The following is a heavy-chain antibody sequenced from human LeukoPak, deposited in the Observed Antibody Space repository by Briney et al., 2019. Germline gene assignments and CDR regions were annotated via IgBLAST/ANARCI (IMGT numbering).Heavy chain of an antibody. J-gene: IGHJ5*02. Sequence: KPSETLSLTCTVSGGSISSYYWSWIRQPPGKGREWIGYVYYSGSTNYNPSLKSRVYISVDTSNNQFSLKLRSVTAADTAVYYCVRAAGSSSWSTWGQGALVTVSS. CDR3: VRAAGSSSWST. CDR1: GGSISSYY. D-gene: IGHD6-13*01. CDR2: VYYSGST. V-gene: IGHV4-59*01.